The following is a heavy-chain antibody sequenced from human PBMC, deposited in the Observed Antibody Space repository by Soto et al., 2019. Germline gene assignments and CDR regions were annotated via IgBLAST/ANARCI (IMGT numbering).Heavy chain of an antibody. CDR1: GYTFTSYG. V-gene: IGHV1-2*04. Sequence: ASVKVSCKASGYTFTSYGISWVRQAPGQGLEWMGWINPNSGGTNYAQKFQGWVTMTRDTSISTAYMELSRLRSDDTAVYYCARSDGQYYFDYWGQGTLVTVSS. J-gene: IGHJ4*02. CDR3: ARSDGQYYFDY. D-gene: IGHD2-8*01. CDR2: INPNSGGT.